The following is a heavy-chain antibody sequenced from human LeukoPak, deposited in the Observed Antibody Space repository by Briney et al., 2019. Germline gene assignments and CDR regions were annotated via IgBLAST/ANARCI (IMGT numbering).Heavy chain of an antibody. V-gene: IGHV4-59*01. Sequence: SETLSLTCTVSGGSISSYYWSWIRQPPGKGLEWIGYIYYSGSTNYNPSLKSRVTISVDTSKNQFSLKLSSVTAADTAVYYCASYGGPWVGAFDIWGQGTMVTVSS. CDR3: ASYGGPWVGAFDI. J-gene: IGHJ3*02. CDR2: IYYSGST. D-gene: IGHD4-23*01. CDR1: GGSISSYY.